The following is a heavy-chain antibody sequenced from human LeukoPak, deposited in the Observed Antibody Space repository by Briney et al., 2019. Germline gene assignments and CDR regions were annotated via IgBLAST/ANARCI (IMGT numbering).Heavy chain of an antibody. CDR1: GFTFSSYG. CDR3: SAQNAFDI. J-gene: IGHJ3*02. Sequence: GGSLRLSCAASGFTFSSYGMHWVRQAPGKGLEWVAVISYDGSNKYYADSVKSRFTISRDNSKNTLYLQMNSLRAEDTAVYYCSAQNAFDIWGQGTMVTVSS. V-gene: IGHV3-30*03. CDR2: ISYDGSNK.